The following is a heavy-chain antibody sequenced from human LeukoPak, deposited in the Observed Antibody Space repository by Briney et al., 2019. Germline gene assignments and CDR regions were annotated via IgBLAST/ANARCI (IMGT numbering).Heavy chain of an antibody. CDR2: IYSGGST. D-gene: IGHD3-22*01. CDR1: GLTVSSNY. J-gene: IGHJ4*02. V-gene: IGHV3-66*01. Sequence: PGGSLRLSCAASGLTVSSNYMSWVRQAPGKGLEWVSIIYSGGSTYYADSVKGRFTISRDNSKNTLYLQMNSLRAEDTAVYYCARSSSGYYGDDYWGQGTLVTVSS. CDR3: ARSSSGYYGDDY.